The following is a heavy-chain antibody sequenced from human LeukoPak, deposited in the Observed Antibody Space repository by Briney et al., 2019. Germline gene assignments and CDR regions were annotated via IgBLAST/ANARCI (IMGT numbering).Heavy chain of an antibody. D-gene: IGHD2-21*01. CDR2: INPNSGGT. J-gene: IGHJ5*02. Sequence: ASVKVSCKTSGYSFTDYYMHWVRQAPGQGLEWMGWINPNSGGTSSAQKFQGRVSMTRDTSITTVYMEVSWLTSDDTAIYYCARADRLHGGPYLIGPWGQGTLVTVSS. CDR3: ARADRLHGGPYLIGP. CDR1: GYSFTDYY. V-gene: IGHV1-2*02.